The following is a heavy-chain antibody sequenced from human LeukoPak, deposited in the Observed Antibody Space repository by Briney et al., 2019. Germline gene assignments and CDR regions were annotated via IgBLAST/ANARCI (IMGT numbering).Heavy chain of an antibody. CDR3: VRDGWSFDY. J-gene: IGHJ4*02. V-gene: IGHV1-8*01. Sequence: ASVTVSCKASGYTFTSHDINWVRQATGQGLEWMGWMNPNSGNTGYAQKFQGRITMTRNTSISTAYMELSSLRSEDTAVYYCVRDGWSFDYWGQGTLVTVSS. CDR1: GYTFTSHD. D-gene: IGHD2-21*01. CDR2: MNPNSGNT.